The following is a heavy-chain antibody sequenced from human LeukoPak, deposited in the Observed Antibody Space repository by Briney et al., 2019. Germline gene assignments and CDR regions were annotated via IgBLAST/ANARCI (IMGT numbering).Heavy chain of an antibody. J-gene: IGHJ4*02. CDR3: ARVDYWMAY. D-gene: IGHD4-11*01. CDR2: ISSSSSYI. V-gene: IGHV3-21*01. Sequence: GGSLRLSCAASGFTFSSYSMIWVRQAPGKGLEWVSSISSSSSYIYYADSLKGRFTISRDNAKDSLYLQMNSLRAEDTALYYCARVDYWMAYWGQGTLVTVSS. CDR1: GFTFSSYS.